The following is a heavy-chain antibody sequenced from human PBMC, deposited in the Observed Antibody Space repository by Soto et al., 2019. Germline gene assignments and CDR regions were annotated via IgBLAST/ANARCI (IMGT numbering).Heavy chain of an antibody. V-gene: IGHV3-33*01. CDR1: GFAFSGYG. D-gene: IGHD2-2*01. CDR2: IGHDGSNK. J-gene: IGHJ6*02. Sequence: QVQLVESGGGVVQPGRSLRLSCAASGFAFSGYGMHWVRQVPGKGLEWVTFIGHDGSNKYYADSVKGRFTISTDTSKNTLYLKMNSLRSEDTAVYYCARGLVPPAVSLTKHYRYCMDVWGQGTTVTVPS. CDR3: ARGLVPPAVSLTKHYRYCMDV.